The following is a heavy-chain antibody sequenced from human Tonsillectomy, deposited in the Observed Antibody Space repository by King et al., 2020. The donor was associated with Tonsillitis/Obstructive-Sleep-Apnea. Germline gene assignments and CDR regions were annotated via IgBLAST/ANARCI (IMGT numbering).Heavy chain of an antibody. CDR1: GYTLTGYY. V-gene: IGHV1-2*02. J-gene: IGHJ6*02. CDR3: AINPYCSTTSCQEEASYYFYGMDV. CDR2: INPNSGGT. Sequence: QLVQSGAEVKKPGASVKVSCMASGYTLTGYYMHWVRQAPGQGLEWMGWINPNSGGTNYAQKFQGRVTMTRNTSISTAYMELSRLRSDDSAVYYCAINPYCSTTSCQEEASYYFYGMDVWGQGTTVTVSS. D-gene: IGHD2-2*01.